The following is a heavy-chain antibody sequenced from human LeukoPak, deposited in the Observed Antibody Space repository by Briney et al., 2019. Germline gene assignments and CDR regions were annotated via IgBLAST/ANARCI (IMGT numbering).Heavy chain of an antibody. CDR1: GFTFSSYA. V-gene: IGHV3-74*01. CDR2: INSDGSST. Sequence: GGSLRLSCAASGFTFSSYAMHWVRQAPGKGLEWVSRINSDGSSTSYADSVKGRFTISRDNAKNTLYLQMNSLRAEDTAVYYCATAPYCGGDCPDYWGQGTLVTVSS. J-gene: IGHJ4*02. CDR3: ATAPYCGGDCPDY. D-gene: IGHD2-21*02.